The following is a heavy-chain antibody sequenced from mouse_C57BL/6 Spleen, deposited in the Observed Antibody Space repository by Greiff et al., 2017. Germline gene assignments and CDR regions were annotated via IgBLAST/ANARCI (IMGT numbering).Heavy chain of an antibody. Sequence: EVQRVESGGGLVKPGGSLKLSCAASGFTFSSYTMSWVRQTPVKRLEWVATISGGGGNTYYPDSVKGRFTISRDNAKNTLYLQMSSLRSEDTALYYCARRQLITTVVAPYAMDYWGQGTSVTVSS. J-gene: IGHJ4*01. CDR1: GFTFSSYT. CDR3: ARRQLITTVVAPYAMDY. V-gene: IGHV5-9*01. CDR2: ISGGGGNT. D-gene: IGHD1-1*01.